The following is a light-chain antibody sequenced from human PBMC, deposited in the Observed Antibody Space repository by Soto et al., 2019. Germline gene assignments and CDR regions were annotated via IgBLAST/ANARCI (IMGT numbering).Light chain of an antibody. CDR1: SSDVGTYNY. J-gene: IGLJ2*01. V-gene: IGLV2-14*01. Sequence: QSVLTQPASVSGSPGQSITISCTGTSSDVGTYNYVSWYQQHPGKAPKLIIYDVSTRPSGLSNRFSGSKSGNTASLTISGLQAEDEADYFYSSYASTSTLVVFGGGTKLTVL. CDR3: SSYASTSTLVV. CDR2: DVS.